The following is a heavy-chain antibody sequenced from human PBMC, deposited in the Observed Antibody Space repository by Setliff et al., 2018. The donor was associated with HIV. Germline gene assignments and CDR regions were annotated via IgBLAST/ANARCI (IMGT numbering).Heavy chain of an antibody. CDR3: ARTFRVLRYFGP. V-gene: IGHV3-53*01. Sequence: GGSLRLSCAASGLTVSSNYISWVRQAPGKGLEWVSVIYTDGTTHYADSVKGRFTISRDNSKNTVYLQMSSLRAEDTATYYCARTFRVLRYFGPWGQGTLVTV. D-gene: IGHD3-9*01. CDR1: GLTVSSNY. J-gene: IGHJ5*02. CDR2: IYTDGTT.